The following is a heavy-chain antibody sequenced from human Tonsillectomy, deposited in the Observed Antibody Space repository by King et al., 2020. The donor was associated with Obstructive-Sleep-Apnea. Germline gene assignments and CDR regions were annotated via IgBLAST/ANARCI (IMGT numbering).Heavy chain of an antibody. V-gene: IGHV3-30*04. CDR1: GFTFSSYA. CDR3: ARAVDTAMSSPFDY. CDR2: ISYDGSNK. J-gene: IGHJ4*02. D-gene: IGHD5-18*01. Sequence: VQLVESGGGVVQPGRSLRLSCAASGFTFSSYAMDWVRQAPGKGLEWVAVISYDGSNKYYADSVKGRFTISRDNSKNTLYLQMNSLRAEDTAVYYCARAVDTAMSSPFDYWGQGTLVTVSS.